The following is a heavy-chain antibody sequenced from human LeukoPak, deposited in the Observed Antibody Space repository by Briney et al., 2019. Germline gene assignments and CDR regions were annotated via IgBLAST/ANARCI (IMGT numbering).Heavy chain of an antibody. CDR3: ARQSPFYYGRHKYYAIY. CDR1: GFTFSDYY. Sequence: GGSLTLSCAASGFTFSDYYMSWFRQAPGKGLEWVSYISSGNTIFYADSVKGRFTISRDNAKSSLYLQMNDVRAEDTAVYYCARQSPFYYGRHKYYAIYWGHGTLVTVSS. J-gene: IGHJ1*01. D-gene: IGHD3-10*02. CDR2: ISSGNTI. V-gene: IGHV3-11*01.